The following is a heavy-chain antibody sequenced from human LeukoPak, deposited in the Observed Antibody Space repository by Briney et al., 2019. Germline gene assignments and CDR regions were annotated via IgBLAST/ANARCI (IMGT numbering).Heavy chain of an antibody. J-gene: IGHJ3*02. CDR1: ISTFSTYS. CDR2: ITSSSSNI. V-gene: IGHV3-48*01. D-gene: IGHD2-21*01. Sequence: GGSLRLSCAASISTFSTYSMNWVRQAPGKGREWISYITSSSSNIYYADSVKGRFTISRDNAKKSLYLQMNNLRAEDTAVCYCARLYSDAFDIWGQGTMVTVSS. CDR3: ARLYSDAFDI.